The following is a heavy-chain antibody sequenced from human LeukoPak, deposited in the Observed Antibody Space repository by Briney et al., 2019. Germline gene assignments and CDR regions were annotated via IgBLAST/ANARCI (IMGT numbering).Heavy chain of an antibody. Sequence: GGSLRLSFAASEFTFSNYAMNWFRQAPGKGLNWVSGISGGGDSTYYADSVKGRFTISRDNSKNTLYLQMDSLRAEDTALYYCAKGSGINHYHWIDPWGQGTLVTVSS. CDR2: ISGGGDST. J-gene: IGHJ5*02. V-gene: IGHV3-23*01. CDR3: AKGSGINHYHWIDP. D-gene: IGHD1-14*01. CDR1: EFTFSNYA.